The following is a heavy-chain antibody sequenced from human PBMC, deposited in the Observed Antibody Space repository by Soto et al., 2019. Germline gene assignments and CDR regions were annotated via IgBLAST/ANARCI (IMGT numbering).Heavy chain of an antibody. CDR2: ISYDGSNK. Sequence: QLQLVESGGGVVQPGRSLRLSCVASGFTFSFYGMHWVRQAPGEGLEWVAVISYDGSNKYYADSVKGRFTISRDNSKKTLYLQMNSPRAEDTAVYYCAKARLTKTSIASTGASDYWGQGTLVTVSS. V-gene: IGHV3-30*18. CDR1: GFTFSFYG. D-gene: IGHD6-13*01. CDR3: AKARLTKTSIASTGASDY. J-gene: IGHJ4*02.